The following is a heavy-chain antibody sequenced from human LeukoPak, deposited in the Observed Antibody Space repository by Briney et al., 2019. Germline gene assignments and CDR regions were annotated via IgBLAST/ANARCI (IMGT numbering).Heavy chain of an antibody. J-gene: IGHJ3*02. Sequence: SETLSLTCTVSGGSISSYYWSWIRQPPGKGLEWIGYIYYSGSTNYNPSLKGRVTISVDTSKNQFSLKLSSVTAADTAVYYCARVLSGAFDTWGQGTMVTVSS. V-gene: IGHV4-59*01. CDR2: IYYSGST. CDR1: GGSISSYY. D-gene: IGHD2/OR15-2a*01. CDR3: ARVLSGAFDT.